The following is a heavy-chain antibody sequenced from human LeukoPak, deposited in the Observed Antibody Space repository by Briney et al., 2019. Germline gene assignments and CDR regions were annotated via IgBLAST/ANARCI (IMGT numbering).Heavy chain of an antibody. CDR3: ARDLDWSFDY. CDR1: GFTFANHA. J-gene: IGHJ4*02. V-gene: IGHV3-48*03. D-gene: IGHD3-9*01. Sequence: PGGSLRLSCAASGFTFANHAMNWVRRAPGKGLEWIAYINNSGRTIYYADSKKGRLTISRDNAKSSLYLQVNSLRAEDTAIYYRARDLDWSFDYWGQGIQVTVSS. CDR2: INNSGRTI.